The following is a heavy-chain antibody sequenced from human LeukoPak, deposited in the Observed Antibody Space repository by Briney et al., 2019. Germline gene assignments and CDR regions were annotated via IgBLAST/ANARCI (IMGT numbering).Heavy chain of an antibody. D-gene: IGHD3-22*01. CDR1: EFTFSTYG. CDR3: AKDIYYYDSSRYFQH. CDR2: ISYDGSYK. J-gene: IGHJ1*01. V-gene: IGHV3-30*18. Sequence: GGSLRLSCAASEFTFSTYGMHWVRQAPGKGLEWVAVISYDGSYKFYADSVKGRFTISRDNSKSTLYLQMNSLRAEDTAVYYCAKDIYYYDSSRYFQHWGQGTLVTVSS.